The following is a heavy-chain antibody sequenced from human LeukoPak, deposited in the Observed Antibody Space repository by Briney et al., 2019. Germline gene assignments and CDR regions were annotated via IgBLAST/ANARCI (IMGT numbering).Heavy chain of an antibody. J-gene: IGHJ4*02. CDR2: IRKDAGKT. D-gene: IGHD6-19*01. Sequence: GGSLRLSCKASGFTFRDYGFHWVRQAPGKGLEWMALIRKDAGKTYYADSVKGRFSIPRDISKNTLYLQMNSLRTQDTAVYYCARVRLGEISGWYIFDDWGQGTLVTVSS. CDR3: ARVRLGEISGWYIFDD. V-gene: IGHV3-30*02. CDR1: GFTFRDYG.